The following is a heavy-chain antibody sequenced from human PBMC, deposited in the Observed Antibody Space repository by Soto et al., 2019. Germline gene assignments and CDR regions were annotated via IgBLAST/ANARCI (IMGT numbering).Heavy chain of an antibody. J-gene: IGHJ4*02. V-gene: IGHV4-34*01. CDR2: ISHSGST. CDR1: SGSFSGYY. D-gene: IGHD3-22*01. CDR3: ARGYESSRRYLPSLDY. Sequence: QVQLQQWGAGLLKPSETLSLRCVVNSGSFSGYYWTWIRQTPGKGLEWIGEISHSGSTNYNPSPMSRLTMSADTSKKQSSLRLSSVTAANTSLYFCARGYESSRRYLPSLDYWGQGTLVTVPS.